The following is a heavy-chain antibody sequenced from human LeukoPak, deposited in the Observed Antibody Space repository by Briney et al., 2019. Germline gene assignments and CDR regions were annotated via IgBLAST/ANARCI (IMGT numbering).Heavy chain of an antibody. Sequence: GGSLRPSCAASGFTVSRNYMSWVRQAPGKGLEWVSFIYSDGRTYYAHSVSGRFTISRDNSRNTLYLQMNSLRAEDTAVYYCARLYYYDSRGLDYWGQGTLVTVSS. CDR2: IYSDGRT. CDR1: GFTVSRNY. V-gene: IGHV3-53*01. CDR3: ARLYYYDSRGLDY. D-gene: IGHD3-22*01. J-gene: IGHJ4*02.